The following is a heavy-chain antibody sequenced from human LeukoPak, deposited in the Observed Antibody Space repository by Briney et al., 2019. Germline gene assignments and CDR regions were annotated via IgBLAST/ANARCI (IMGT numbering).Heavy chain of an antibody. J-gene: IGHJ4*02. Sequence: PSETLSLTCTVSGDSFTSGGYYWNWLRQHPVKGLEWIGYIYYTGSTNYNPSLKSRINISADTSKNQFSLKLKSVTAADTAIYYCARSGLYYPGSGSFDYWGQGALVTVSS. CDR3: ARSGLYYPGSGSFDY. D-gene: IGHD3-10*01. CDR1: GDSFTSGGYY. CDR2: IYYTGST. V-gene: IGHV4-31*03.